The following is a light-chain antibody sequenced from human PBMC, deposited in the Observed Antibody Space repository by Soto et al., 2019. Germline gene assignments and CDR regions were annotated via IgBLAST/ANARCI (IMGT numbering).Light chain of an antibody. CDR3: AAWDDSLNGSWV. CDR1: SSNIGSNT. V-gene: IGLV1-44*01. CDR2: SNN. J-gene: IGLJ3*02. Sequence: QSVLTQPPSASGTPGQRVTISCSGSSSNIGSNTVNWYQQLPGTAPKLLIYSNNQRPSGVPDRFSGSKSGTSASLAISGLQSEDEADYYCAAWDDSLNGSWVFGGGTKLPVL.